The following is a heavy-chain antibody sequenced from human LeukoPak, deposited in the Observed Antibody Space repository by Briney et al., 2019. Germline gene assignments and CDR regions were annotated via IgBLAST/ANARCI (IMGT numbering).Heavy chain of an antibody. CDR2: IYSGGST. D-gene: IGHD1-26*01. V-gene: IGHV3-53*01. CDR3: AREVVVVGPTGGGFDY. J-gene: IGHJ4*02. Sequence: GGSLRLSCATSGFTFSSNYMSWVRQAPGKGLEWVSIIYSGGSTYYADSVKGRFTISRDNSKNTLYLQMNSLRAEDTAVYYCAREVVVVGPTGGGFDYWGQGTLVTVSS. CDR1: GFTFSSNY.